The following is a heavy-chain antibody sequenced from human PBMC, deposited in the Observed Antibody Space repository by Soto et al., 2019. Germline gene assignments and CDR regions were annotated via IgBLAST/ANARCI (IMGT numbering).Heavy chain of an antibody. CDR2: ISNDGNRQ. CDR1: GFSFSSQA. CDR3: ARDIYSYGSVGTPDI. J-gene: IGHJ3*02. D-gene: IGHD5-18*01. V-gene: IGHV3-30-3*01. Sequence: PGGSLGLSCVASGFSFSSQAMHWVRQAPVKGLEWVAAISNDGNRQLYADSVKDRFTISRDNSRNTLDLQMNNLRTEDTGVYFCARDIYSYGSVGTPDIWGQGTMVTVSS.